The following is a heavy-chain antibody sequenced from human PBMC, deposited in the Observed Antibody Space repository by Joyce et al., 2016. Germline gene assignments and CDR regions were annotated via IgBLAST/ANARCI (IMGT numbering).Heavy chain of an antibody. CDR2: TYYMDKLYN. J-gene: IGHJ4*02. CDR1: GDRVSSNSAA. D-gene: IGHD3-22*01. CDR3: ARAGYYHTSGYYYPNFDY. Sequence: QVQLQQSGPGLVKPSQTLSLTCVISGDRVSSNSAAWNWIRQSPSRGLEWLGRTYYMDKLYNDYAVSVKSRITINPDTPKNQFSRQLNSVTPEDAAVYYCARAGYYHTSGYYYPNFDYWGPGTLVTVSS. V-gene: IGHV6-1*01.